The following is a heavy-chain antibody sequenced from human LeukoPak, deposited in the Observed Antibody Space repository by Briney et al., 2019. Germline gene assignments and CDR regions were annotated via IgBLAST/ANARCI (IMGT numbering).Heavy chain of an antibody. CDR1: GFTFSDYY. Sequence: GGSLRLSCAASGFTFSDYYMDWVRQASGKGLDWVARIRNKANTYTTEYAASVKGRFTISRDESKNSLYLQMNSLKTEDTAVYFCARAGVGTRYFDLWGRGTLVTVFS. D-gene: IGHD6-13*01. V-gene: IGHV3-72*01. J-gene: IGHJ2*01. CDR2: IRNKANTYTT. CDR3: ARAGVGTRYFDL.